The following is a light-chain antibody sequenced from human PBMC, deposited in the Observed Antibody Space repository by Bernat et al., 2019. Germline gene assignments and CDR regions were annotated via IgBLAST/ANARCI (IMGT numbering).Light chain of an antibody. V-gene: IGLV2-23*02. CDR2: EVS. J-gene: IGLJ2*01. Sequence: QSALTQPASVSGSPGQSITISCTGTSSDVGSYNLVSWYQQHPGKAPKLMIYEVSKRPSGVSHRFSGSKSGNTASLTISGLQAEDEADYYCCSYAGSSTVVFGGGNKLTVL. CDR3: CSYAGSSTVV. CDR1: SSDVGSYNL.